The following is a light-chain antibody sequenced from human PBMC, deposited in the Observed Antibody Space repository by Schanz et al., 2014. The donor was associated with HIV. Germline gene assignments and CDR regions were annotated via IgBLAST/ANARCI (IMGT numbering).Light chain of an antibody. CDR1: QSVSNN. J-gene: IGKJ2*01. CDR3: QQYSDWPPST. CDR2: GAS. Sequence: EIVMTQSPAALSVSPGERATLSCRANQSVSNNLAWYQQKPGQAPRLLIYGASTRATGVSVRFSGSGSGTEFTLTISGLQSEDFALYYCQQYSDWPPSTFGQGTKVEIK. V-gene: IGKV3-15*01.